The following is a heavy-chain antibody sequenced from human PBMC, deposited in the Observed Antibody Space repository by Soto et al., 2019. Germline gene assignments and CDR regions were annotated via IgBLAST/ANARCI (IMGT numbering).Heavy chain of an antibody. D-gene: IGHD6-25*01. V-gene: IGHV4-61*01. CDR3: ARAARPNGSYGMDV. Sequence: SETLSLTCTVPGGSVSSGSYYWSWIRQPPGKGLEWIGYIYYSGSTNYNPSLKSRVTISVDTSKNQFSLKLSSVTAADTAVYYCARAARPNGSYGMDVWGQGTTVTVSS. CDR2: IYYSGST. J-gene: IGHJ6*02. CDR1: GGSVSSGSYY.